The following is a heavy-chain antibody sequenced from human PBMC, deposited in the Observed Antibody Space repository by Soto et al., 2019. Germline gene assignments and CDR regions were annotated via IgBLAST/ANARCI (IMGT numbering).Heavy chain of an antibody. V-gene: IGHV1-69*02. D-gene: IGHD3-9*01. CDR3: AKHLRSYDILTGYPL. CDR1: GGTFSSYT. Sequence: GASVKVSCKASGGTFSSYTISWVRQAPGQGLEWMGRIIPILGIANYAQKFQGRVTITADKSTSTAYMELSSLRAEDTAVYYCAKHLRSYDILTGYPLWGQGTLVTVSS. CDR2: IIPILGIA. J-gene: IGHJ4*02.